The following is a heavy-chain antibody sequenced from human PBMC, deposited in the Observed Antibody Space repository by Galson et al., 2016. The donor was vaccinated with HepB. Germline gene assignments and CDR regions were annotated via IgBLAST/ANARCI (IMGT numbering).Heavy chain of an antibody. CDR3: ARVFYETGGYYYDS. CDR2: IDGGGYTT. V-gene: IGHV3-64*02. Sequence: SLRLSCAASGFTFSTYPMHWVRQAPGKGLEYVSAIDGGGYTTYYADSVKGRFTISRDNSKSTLYLQMGSLRAVDMAVYYCARVFYETGGYYYDSWGQGTLVTVSS. CDR1: GFTFSTYP. D-gene: IGHD3-22*01. J-gene: IGHJ5*01.